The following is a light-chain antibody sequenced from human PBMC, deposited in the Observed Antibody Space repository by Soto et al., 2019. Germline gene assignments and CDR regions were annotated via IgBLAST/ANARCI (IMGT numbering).Light chain of an antibody. Sequence: QSALTQPASVSGFPGQSITISCTGTNSDVGGYKYVSWYQQHPGKAPKLIIYEVSNRPSGVSSRFSGSKSGNTASLTISGLQAEDEADYYCSSYSSSSPRIFGGGTKLTVL. CDR2: EVS. CDR1: NSDVGGYKY. CDR3: SSYSSSSPRI. J-gene: IGLJ2*01. V-gene: IGLV2-14*01.